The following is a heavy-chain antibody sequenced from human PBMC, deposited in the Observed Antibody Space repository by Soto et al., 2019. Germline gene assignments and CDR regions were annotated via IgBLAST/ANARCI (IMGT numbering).Heavy chain of an antibody. CDR2: ITWDSGTI. J-gene: IGHJ5*02. Sequence: EVQLVESGGGLVQPGRSLRLSCAASGFIFDDYAMHWVRQAPGKGLEWVSGITWDSGTIGYADSVKGRFTISRDNAKNSLYLQMNHLRTEDTAVYYCATFRAAPWGQGTLVTVSS. V-gene: IGHV3-9*01. D-gene: IGHD6-13*01. CDR1: GFIFDDYA. CDR3: ATFRAAP.